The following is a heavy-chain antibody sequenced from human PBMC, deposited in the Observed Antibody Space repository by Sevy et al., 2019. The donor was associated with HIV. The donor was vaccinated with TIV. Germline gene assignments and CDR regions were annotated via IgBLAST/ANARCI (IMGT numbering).Heavy chain of an antibody. CDR2: MHYGGNT. J-gene: IGHJ5*01. V-gene: IGHV4-39*02. Sequence: SETLSLTCTASGGSLISPTIYWGWVRQPPGERLEWIAAMHYGGNTYYNPSLKGRLAMSVDTSKNQFSLNLTSVTAADAAVYHCVRDHHLRGRHWFDSWGQGALVTVSS. CDR3: VRDHHLRGRHWFDS. CDR1: GGSLISPTIY. D-gene: IGHD3-16*01.